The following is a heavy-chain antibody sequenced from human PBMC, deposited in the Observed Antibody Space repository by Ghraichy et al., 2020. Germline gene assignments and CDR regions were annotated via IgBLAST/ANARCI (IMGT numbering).Heavy chain of an antibody. D-gene: IGHD1-26*01. CDR2: IYYSGST. J-gene: IGHJ4*02. CDR3: ARAREWAQRGGHYFDY. Sequence: SETLSLTCTVSGGSVSSGSYYWSWIRQPPGKGLEWIGYIYYSGSTKYKPSLKSRVTISVYTSRNKFSLNLSSVTAADTAIYYCARAREWAQRGGHYFDYWGPGALVTVSS. CDR1: GGSVSSGSYY. V-gene: IGHV4-61*01.